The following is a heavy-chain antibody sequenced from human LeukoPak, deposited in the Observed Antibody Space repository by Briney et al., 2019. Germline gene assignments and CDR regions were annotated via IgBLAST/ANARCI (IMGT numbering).Heavy chain of an antibody. J-gene: IGHJ6*02. Sequence: HPGGSLRLSCAAPGFTFSSYWMSWVRQAPGKGLEWVANIKQDGSEKYYVDSVKGRFTISRDNAKNSLYLQMNSLRAEDTAVYYCARLGGLEWLDNYYYYYGMDVWGQGTTVTVSS. V-gene: IGHV3-7*01. CDR2: IKQDGSEK. D-gene: IGHD6-19*01. CDR3: ARLGGLEWLDNYYYYYGMDV. CDR1: GFTFSSYW.